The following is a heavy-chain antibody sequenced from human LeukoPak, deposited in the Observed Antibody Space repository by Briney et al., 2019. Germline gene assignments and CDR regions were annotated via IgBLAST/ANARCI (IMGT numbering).Heavy chain of an antibody. CDR1: GFTFSSYS. J-gene: IGHJ3*02. CDR3: ARPQGIVGPTWTFDI. Sequence: PGGSLRLSCAASGFTFSSYSMNGVRQAPGKGLEWVSYISSSSSTIYYADSVKGRFTISRDNAKNSLYLQMNSLRAEDTAVYYCARPQGIVGPTWTFDIWGQGTMVTVSS. V-gene: IGHV3-48*01. D-gene: IGHD1-26*01. CDR2: ISSSSSTI.